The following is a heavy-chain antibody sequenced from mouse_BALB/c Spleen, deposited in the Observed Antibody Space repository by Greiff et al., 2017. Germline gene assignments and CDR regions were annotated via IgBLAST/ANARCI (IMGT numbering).Heavy chain of an antibody. Sequence: QVQLQQSGAELVRPGVSVKISCKGSGYTFTDYAMHWVKQSHAKSLEWIGVISTYYGDASYNQKFKGKATMTVDKSSSTAYMELARLTSEDSAIYYCARGGDYAMDYWGQGTSVTVSS. J-gene: IGHJ4*01. V-gene: IGHV1S137*01. CDR1: GYTFTDYA. CDR3: ARGGDYAMDY. CDR2: ISTYYGDA.